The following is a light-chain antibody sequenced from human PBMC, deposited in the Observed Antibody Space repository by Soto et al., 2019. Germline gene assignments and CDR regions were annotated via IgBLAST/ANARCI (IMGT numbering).Light chain of an antibody. CDR1: QDIKND. CDR3: LQDYNYPWT. CDR2: AAS. J-gene: IGKJ1*01. V-gene: IGKV1-6*01. Sequence: AIQMTQSPSSLSASKGDRVTIICRASQDIKNDLGWYQEKLGQAPKLLIYAASNLQSGVPSRFSGSGSGTDFTLTISSLQPEDFATYYCLQDYNYPWTFGQGTKVEV.